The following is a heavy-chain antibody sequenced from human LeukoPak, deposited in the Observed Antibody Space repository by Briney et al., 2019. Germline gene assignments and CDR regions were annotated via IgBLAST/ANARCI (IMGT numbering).Heavy chain of an antibody. Sequence: SETLSLTCAVYGVSFSGYYWSWIRQPPGKGLEWIGEINHSGSTNYNPSLKSRVTISVDTSKNQFSLKLSSVTAADTAVYYCARGRSYGSGSPIAYRGQGTLVTVSS. CDR2: INHSGST. V-gene: IGHV4-34*01. J-gene: IGHJ4*02. CDR1: GVSFSGYY. CDR3: ARGRSYGSGSPIAY. D-gene: IGHD3-10*01.